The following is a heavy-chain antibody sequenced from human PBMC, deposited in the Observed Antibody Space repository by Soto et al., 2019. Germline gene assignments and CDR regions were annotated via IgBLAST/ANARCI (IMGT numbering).Heavy chain of an antibody. CDR1: GGSFSGYY. CDR3: ARGKYYYDSSGYYLPVYFDY. V-gene: IGHV4-34*01. Sequence: SETLSLTCAVYGGSFSGYYWSWIRQPPGKGLEWIGEINHSGSTNYNPSLKSRVTISVDTSKNQFSLKLSSVAAADTAVYYCARGKYYYDSSGYYLPVYFDYWGQGTLVTVSS. D-gene: IGHD3-22*01. CDR2: INHSGST. J-gene: IGHJ4*02.